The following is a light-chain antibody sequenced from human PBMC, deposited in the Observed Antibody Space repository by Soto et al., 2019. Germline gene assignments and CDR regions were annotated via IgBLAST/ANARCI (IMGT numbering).Light chain of an antibody. CDR3: QQYGGSPRT. CDR1: QSVRSDY. Sequence: EIVLTQSPDTLSLSPGQRATLSCRASQSVRSDYFAWYQQKPGQAPRVIIFGVSTRASGIPDRFSGSGSGTDFTLTISRLEPEDFAVYYCQQYGGSPRTFGQGTKVDIK. CDR2: GVS. V-gene: IGKV3-20*01. J-gene: IGKJ1*01.